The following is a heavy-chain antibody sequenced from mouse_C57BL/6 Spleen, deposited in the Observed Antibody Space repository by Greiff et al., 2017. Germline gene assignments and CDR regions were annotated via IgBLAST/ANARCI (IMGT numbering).Heavy chain of an antibody. CDR1: GYTFTSYW. J-gene: IGHJ3*01. CDR3: ARSSYGSTQFAY. D-gene: IGHD1-1*01. Sequence: QVQLQQPGAELVRPGSSVKLSCKASGYTFTSYWMDWVKQRPGPGLAWIGNIYPSASETHYNQKFKDKATLTVDKSSSTAYMQLSSLTSEDSAVDYGARSSYGSTQFAYWGQGTLVTGSA. CDR2: IYPSASET. V-gene: IGHV1-61*01.